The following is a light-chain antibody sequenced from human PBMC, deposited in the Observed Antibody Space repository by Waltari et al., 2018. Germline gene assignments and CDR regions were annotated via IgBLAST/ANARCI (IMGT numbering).Light chain of an antibody. J-gene: IGKJ1*01. V-gene: IGKV3-15*01. Sequence: EIVMTQSPASLSLSPGERVTLSCRASQSVTTNLAWYQQKPGQAPRLPIYGASTRAAGIPARFSGSGSGTEFTLTISGLQSEDFAFYYCQQYNDWPPWTFGQGTKVEIK. CDR1: QSVTTN. CDR3: QQYNDWPPWT. CDR2: GAS.